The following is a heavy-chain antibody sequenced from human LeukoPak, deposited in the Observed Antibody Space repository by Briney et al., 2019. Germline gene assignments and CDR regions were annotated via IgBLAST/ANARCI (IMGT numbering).Heavy chain of an antibody. V-gene: IGHV4-59*08. CDR1: GVSISSYY. CDR2: IYYSGST. D-gene: IGHD3-22*01. CDR3: ARHGNYYDSSGYNYYFDY. Sequence: SEALSLTCTVSGVSISSYYWSWIRQPPGKGLEWIGNIYYSGSTKYNPSLKSRVTISVDTSKNHFSLKLSSVTAADTAVYYCARHGNYYDSSGYNYYFDYWGQGTLGTVSS. J-gene: IGHJ4*02.